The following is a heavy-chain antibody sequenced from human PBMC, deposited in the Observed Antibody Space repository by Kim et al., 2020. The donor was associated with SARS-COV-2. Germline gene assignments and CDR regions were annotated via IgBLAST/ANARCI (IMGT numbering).Heavy chain of an antibody. Sequence: DAVKSPFTSSRDNSKNTLYLQMNSLRAEDTAVYDCARPEIAAAFLSHFDYWGQGTLVTVSS. D-gene: IGHD6-13*01. J-gene: IGHJ4*02. CDR3: ARPEIAAAFLSHFDY. V-gene: IGHV3-30*07.